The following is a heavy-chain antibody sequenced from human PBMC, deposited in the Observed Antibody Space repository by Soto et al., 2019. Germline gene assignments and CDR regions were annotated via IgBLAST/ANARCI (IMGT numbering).Heavy chain of an antibody. CDR2: IKQDGNER. Sequence: EVQVVESGGGLVQPGGSLRLSCVASGFTFSSYWMSWVRQAPGKGLEWVANIKQDGNERHYMDSVKGRFTISRDNAKNSLDLLMNSLKTEDTAVYYCARDGPLSSPTSGWFDPWGQGILVIVSS. CDR3: ARDGPLSSPTSGWFDP. V-gene: IGHV3-7*03. J-gene: IGHJ5*02. D-gene: IGHD2-2*01. CDR1: GFTFSSYW.